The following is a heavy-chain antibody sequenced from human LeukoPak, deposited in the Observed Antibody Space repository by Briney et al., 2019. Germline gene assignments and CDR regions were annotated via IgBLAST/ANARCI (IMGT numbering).Heavy chain of an antibody. J-gene: IGHJ6*02. Sequence: ASVKVSCKASGGTFSSYGISWVRQAPGQGLEWMGWISAYNGNTNYAQKLQGRVTMTTDTSTSTAYMEVRSLRSDDTAVYYCARDHESWIQIWSRSRGMDVWGQGTTVTVSS. CDR2: ISAYNGNT. D-gene: IGHD5-18*01. CDR3: ARDHESWIQIWSRSRGMDV. V-gene: IGHV1-18*01. CDR1: GGTFSSYG.